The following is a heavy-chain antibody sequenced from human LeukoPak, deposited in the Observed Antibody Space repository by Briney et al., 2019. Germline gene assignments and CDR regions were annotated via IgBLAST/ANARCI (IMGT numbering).Heavy chain of an antibody. J-gene: IGHJ4*02. V-gene: IGHV3-7*03. Sequence: GGSLRLSSSASGFSFSTYWMNWVRQAPGQGGEWVANIHQDGSVTHYVDSVRGRFTISRDNAKNSLYLHMDSRRAEDTAVYYCAGDISSSGGLEFWGQGTLVTVSS. CDR3: AGDISSSGGLEF. D-gene: IGHD6-6*01. CDR1: GFSFSTYW. CDR2: IHQDGSVT.